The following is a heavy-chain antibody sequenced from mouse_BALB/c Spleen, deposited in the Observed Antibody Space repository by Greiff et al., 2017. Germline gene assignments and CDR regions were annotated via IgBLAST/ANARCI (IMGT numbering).Heavy chain of an antibody. CDR1: GYSITSGYY. J-gene: IGHJ4*01. Sequence: ESGPGLVKPSQSLSLTCSVTGYSITSGYYWNWIRQFPGNKLEWMGYISYDGSNNYNPSLKNRISITRDTSKNQFFLKLNSVTTEDTATYYCAREYGYDDYAMDYWGQGTSVTVSS. D-gene: IGHD2-2*01. V-gene: IGHV3-6*02. CDR3: AREYGYDDYAMDY. CDR2: ISYDGSN.